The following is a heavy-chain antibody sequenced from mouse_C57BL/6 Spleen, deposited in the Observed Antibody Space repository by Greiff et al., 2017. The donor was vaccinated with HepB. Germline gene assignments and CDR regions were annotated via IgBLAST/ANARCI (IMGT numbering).Heavy chain of an antibody. J-gene: IGHJ1*03. V-gene: IGHV1-18*01. Sequence: EVQLQQSGPELVKPGASVKIPCKASGYTFTDYNMDWVKQSHGKSLEWIGDINPNNGGTIYNQKFKGKATLTVAKSSSTAYMELRSLTSEDTAVYYCASGGDYYGSSYWYFDVWGTGTTVTVSS. D-gene: IGHD1-1*01. CDR3: ASGGDYYGSSYWYFDV. CDR1: GYTFTDYN. CDR2: INPNNGGT.